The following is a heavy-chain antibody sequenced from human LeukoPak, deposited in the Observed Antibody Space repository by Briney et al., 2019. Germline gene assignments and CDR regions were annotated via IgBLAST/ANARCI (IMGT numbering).Heavy chain of an antibody. CDR2: IYYSGST. J-gene: IGHJ4*02. D-gene: IGHD6-13*01. Sequence: SETLSLTCTVSGGSISSSSYYWGWIRQPPGKGLEWIGSIYYSGSTYYNPALKSRVTISVDTSKNQFSLKLSSVTAADTAVYYCARHRLIAAAGTGRYYFDYWGQGTLVTVSS. CDR1: GGSISSSSYY. CDR3: ARHRLIAAAGTGRYYFDY. V-gene: IGHV4-39*01.